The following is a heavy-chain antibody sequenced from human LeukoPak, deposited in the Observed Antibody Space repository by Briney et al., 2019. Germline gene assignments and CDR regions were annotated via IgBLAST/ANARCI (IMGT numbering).Heavy chain of an antibody. V-gene: IGHV4-39*07. CDR2: IYYSGST. CDR1: GGSISSSSYY. D-gene: IGHD6-6*01. Sequence: SETLSLTCTVSGGSISSSSYYWGWIRQPPGKGLEWIGSIYYSGSTYYNPSLKSRVTISVDTSKNQFSLKLSSVTAADTAVYYCARESSIAARLGAFDIWGQGTMVTVSS. J-gene: IGHJ3*02. CDR3: ARESSIAARLGAFDI.